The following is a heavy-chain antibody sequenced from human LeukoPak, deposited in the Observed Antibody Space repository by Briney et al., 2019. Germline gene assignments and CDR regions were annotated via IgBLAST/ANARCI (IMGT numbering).Heavy chain of an antibody. Sequence: PSETLSLTCAVYGGSFSGYYWSWIRQPPGKGLEWIGEINHSGSTNYNPSLKSRVTISVDTSKNDFSLKLSSVTAADTAVYYCARDGVSDGFDIWGQGRMVTVSS. D-gene: IGHD3-16*01. CDR2: INHSGST. CDR1: GGSFSGYY. J-gene: IGHJ3*02. V-gene: IGHV4-34*09. CDR3: ARDGVSDGFDI.